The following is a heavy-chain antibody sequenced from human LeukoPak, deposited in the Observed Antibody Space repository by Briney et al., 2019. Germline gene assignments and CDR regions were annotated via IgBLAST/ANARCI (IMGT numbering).Heavy chain of an antibody. V-gene: IGHV3-7*01. CDR1: GSTFSSYW. J-gene: IGHJ5*02. D-gene: IGHD2-8*01. CDR2: IKQDGSEK. Sequence: QAGGSLRLSCAASGSTFSSYWMSWVRQAPGKGLEWVANIKQDGSEKYYVDSVKGRFTISRDNAKNSLYLQMNSLRAEDTAVYYCARETGDIVLMVYDNWFDPWGQGTLVTVSS. CDR3: ARETGDIVLMVYDNWFDP.